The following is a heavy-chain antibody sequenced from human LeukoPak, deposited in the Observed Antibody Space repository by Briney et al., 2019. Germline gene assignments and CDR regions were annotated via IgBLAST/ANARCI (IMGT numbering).Heavy chain of an antibody. V-gene: IGHV3-21*01. CDR3: ARGGYTGYDFAFDY. CDR1: GFTFSSYS. J-gene: IGHJ4*02. D-gene: IGHD5-12*01. Sequence: GGSLRLSCAASGFTFSSYSMNWVRQAPGKGLECVSSISSTSSYIYYADSLQGRFTISRDNAKNSLYLQMNSLRAEDTAVYYCARGGYTGYDFAFDYWGQGTLVSVSS. CDR2: ISSTSSYI.